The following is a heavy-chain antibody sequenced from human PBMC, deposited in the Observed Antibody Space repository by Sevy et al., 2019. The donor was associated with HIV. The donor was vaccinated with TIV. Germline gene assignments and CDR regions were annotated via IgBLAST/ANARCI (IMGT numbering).Heavy chain of an antibody. CDR3: AGENAWGRGYS. Sequence: SETLTLTCTVSGGSITSLYWNWIRQPPGKGLEWIANIYYNGHINYNPSLKTRVTLSLDTSKNQFSLRLSSVTAADTAMYYCAGENAWGRGYSWGQGTLVTVSS. J-gene: IGHJ4*02. V-gene: IGHV4-59*08. CDR2: IYYNGHI. D-gene: IGHD1-26*01. CDR1: GGSITSLY.